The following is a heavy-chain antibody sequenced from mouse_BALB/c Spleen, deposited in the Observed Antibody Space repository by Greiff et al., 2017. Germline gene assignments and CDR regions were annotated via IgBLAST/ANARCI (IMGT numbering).Heavy chain of an antibody. V-gene: IGHV1-4*02. D-gene: IGHD2-3*01. CDR2: INPSSGYT. Sequence: VQLQQSAAELARPGASVKMSCKASGYTFTSYTMHWVKQRPGQGLEWIGYINPSSGYTEYNQKFKDKTTLTADKSSSTAYMQLSSLTSEDSAVYYCARTRDGYFDYWGQGTTLTVSS. CDR1: GYTFTSYT. J-gene: IGHJ2*01. CDR3: ARTRDGYFDY.